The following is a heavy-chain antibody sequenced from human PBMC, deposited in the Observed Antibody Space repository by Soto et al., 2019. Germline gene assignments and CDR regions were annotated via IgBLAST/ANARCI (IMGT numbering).Heavy chain of an antibody. CDR1: GGSFSGYY. CDR3: ARVSVGEGPSGFRY. D-gene: IGHD3-16*01. CDR2: INHSGST. J-gene: IGHJ4*02. Sequence: SETLSLTCAVYGGSFSGYYWSRIRQPPGKGLEWIGEINHSGSTNYNPALKRRVTISVDTSKNQFFQKLSSGPAADTAVYYCARVSVGEGPSGFRYWGQGTLVTVSS. V-gene: IGHV4-34*01.